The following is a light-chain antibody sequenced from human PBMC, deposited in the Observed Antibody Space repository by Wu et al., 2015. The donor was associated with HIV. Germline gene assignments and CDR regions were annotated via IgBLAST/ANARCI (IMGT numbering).Light chain of an antibody. Sequence: IQLTQSPSSLSASVGDRVTITCRASQGINSYLAWYQQKPGNAPKLLIYDASTLKSGVPSRFSGSGSGTDFTLAIDRLQPEDFATYYCQQLNSFPXTFAGGTKVDI. J-gene: IGKJ4*01. CDR1: QGINSY. CDR3: QQLNSFPXT. CDR2: DAS. V-gene: IGKV1-9*01.